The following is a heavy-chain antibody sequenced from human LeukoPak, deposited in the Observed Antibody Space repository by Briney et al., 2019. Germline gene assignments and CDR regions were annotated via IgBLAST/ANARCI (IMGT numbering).Heavy chain of an antibody. Sequence: GGSLRLSCAASGFTFSSYWMSWVRRAPGKGLEWVANIKQDGSEKYYVDSVKGRFTISRDNAKNSLYLQMNSLRAEDTAVYYCARDRGLYGSSWYLDFQHWGQGTLVTVSS. CDR1: GFTFSSYW. D-gene: IGHD6-13*01. J-gene: IGHJ1*01. CDR2: IKQDGSEK. V-gene: IGHV3-7*01. CDR3: ARDRGLYGSSWYLDFQH.